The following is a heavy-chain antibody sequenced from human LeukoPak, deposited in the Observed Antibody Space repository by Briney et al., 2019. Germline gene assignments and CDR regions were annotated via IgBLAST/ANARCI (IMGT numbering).Heavy chain of an antibody. Sequence: GAAVKVSCKASGYTFTIYAMNWVRQAPGQGLEWMGWINTNTGNPTYAQGFTGRFVFSLDTSVSTAYLQISSLKAEDTAVYYCARGLREWLSGPEYYYYYYMDVWGKGTTVTVSS. CDR1: GYTFTIYA. J-gene: IGHJ6*03. CDR3: ARGLREWLSGPEYYYYYYMDV. D-gene: IGHD3-3*01. CDR2: INTNTGNP. V-gene: IGHV7-4-1*02.